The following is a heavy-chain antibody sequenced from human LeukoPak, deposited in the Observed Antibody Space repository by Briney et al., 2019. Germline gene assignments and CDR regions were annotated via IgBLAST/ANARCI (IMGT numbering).Heavy chain of an antibody. CDR2: IHYTGST. J-gene: IGHJ5*02. CDR1: GGSIDSGSYY. Sequence: SETLSLTCSVSGGSIDSGSYYWSWVRLPPEKGLEWITSIHYTGSTYYNPSLKSRSTISRDTPKNQFSLTLTSVIDADTAVYYCVRHVHSPSFDPWGQGTLVTVSS. CDR3: VRHVHSPSFDP. V-gene: IGHV4-39*01.